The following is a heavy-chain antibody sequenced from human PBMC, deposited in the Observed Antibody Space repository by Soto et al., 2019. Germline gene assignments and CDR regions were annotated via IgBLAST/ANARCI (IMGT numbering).Heavy chain of an antibody. V-gene: IGHV3-48*02. J-gene: IGHJ4*01. CDR3: VRDRDLDRDMVHADL. CDR2: ITIRTGNI. Sequence: ETLSLTCTVSGGSISSYYWSWIRQPPGKGLEWLAYITIRTGNIVYADSVRGRFTISADNAENSVFLQMNSLRDEDTAVYFCVRDRDLDRDMVHADLWGQGTLVTVSS. CDR1: GGSISSYY. D-gene: IGHD5-18*01.